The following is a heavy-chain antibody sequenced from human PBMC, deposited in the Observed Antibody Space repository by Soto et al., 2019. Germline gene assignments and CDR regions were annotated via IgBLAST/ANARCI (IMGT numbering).Heavy chain of an antibody. J-gene: IGHJ4*02. Sequence: GESLKISCKGSGYSFSNYWITCVRQMPGKGLEWMGKIDPSDSYTNYSPSFQGHVPISADKSISTAYLHWTGLRASDTAMYFCATQFAYSDPDYGGQGTLVTVSS. V-gene: IGHV5-10-1*01. CDR1: GYSFSNYW. CDR2: IDPSDSYT. D-gene: IGHD4-17*01. CDR3: ATQFAYSDPDY.